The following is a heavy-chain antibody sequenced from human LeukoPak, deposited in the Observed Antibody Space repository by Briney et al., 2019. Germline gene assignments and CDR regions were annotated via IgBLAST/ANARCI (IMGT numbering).Heavy chain of an antibody. Sequence: SETLSLTCTVSGGSISSYYWSWIRQPPGKGLEWIGYIYYSGSTNYNPSLKSRVTISVDTSKNQFSLKLSSVTAADTAVYYCARNYGSGSYLSLYYFDYWGQGTLVTVSS. CDR2: IYYSGST. D-gene: IGHD3-10*01. CDR3: ARNYGSGSYLSLYYFDY. J-gene: IGHJ4*02. V-gene: IGHV4-59*01. CDR1: GGSISSYY.